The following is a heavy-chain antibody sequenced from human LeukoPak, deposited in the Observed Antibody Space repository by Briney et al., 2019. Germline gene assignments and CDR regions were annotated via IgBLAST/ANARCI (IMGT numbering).Heavy chain of an antibody. CDR2: IYYSGST. CDR3: ARGHDRSGYYYDY. Sequence: TPSQALSLTCTVSGGSISSGDYYWSWIRQPPGKGLEWIGYIYYSGSTYYNPSLKSRVAVSMDTSKNQFSLKLSSVTAADTAVYYCARGHDRSGYYYDYWGQGTLVTVSS. J-gene: IGHJ4*02. V-gene: IGHV4-30-4*01. CDR1: GGSISSGDYY. D-gene: IGHD3-22*01.